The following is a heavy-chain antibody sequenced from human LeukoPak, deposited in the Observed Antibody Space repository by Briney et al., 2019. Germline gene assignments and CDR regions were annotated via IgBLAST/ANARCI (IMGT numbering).Heavy chain of an antibody. Sequence: GGSLRLSCAASGFTFSSYAMSWVRQAPGKGLQWVSAISGSGGSTYYADSVKGRFTISRDNAKNSLYLQMNSLRAEDTALYYCAKGGSHTYSSSTFLDYWGQGTLVTVSS. D-gene: IGHD6-13*01. CDR1: GFTFSSYA. CDR3: AKGGSHTYSSSTFLDY. J-gene: IGHJ4*02. CDR2: ISGSGGST. V-gene: IGHV3-23*01.